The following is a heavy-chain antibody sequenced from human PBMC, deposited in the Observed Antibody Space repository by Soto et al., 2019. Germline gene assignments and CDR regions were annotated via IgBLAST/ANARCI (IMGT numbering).Heavy chain of an antibody. J-gene: IGHJ3*01. CDR3: ERDLVDIVVVPAADDAFDL. Sequence: QVQLVQSGAEVKKPGASVKVSCKASGYTFTSYGISWVRQAPGQGLEWMGWISAYNGNTKYAQKLQGRVTMTTDTSTSTAYMELRSLRSDDTAVYYWERDLVDIVVVPAADDAFDLWGQGTMVTVSS. V-gene: IGHV1-18*01. CDR1: GYTFTSYG. D-gene: IGHD2-2*03. CDR2: ISAYNGNT.